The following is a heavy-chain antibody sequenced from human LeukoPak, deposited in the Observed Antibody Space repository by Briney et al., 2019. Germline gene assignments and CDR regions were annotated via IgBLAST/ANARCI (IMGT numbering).Heavy chain of an antibody. J-gene: IGHJ4*02. V-gene: IGHV3-7*03. D-gene: IGHD2-8*01. Sequence: GESLRLSCAASGFTFKKYWMNWVRQVPGKGLECLANIKEDGSETYYADSVRGRFTVSRDNAKNSLYLQMNSLRAEDTAVYYCARRMDNDYWGQGTLVTVSS. CDR2: IKEDGSET. CDR3: ARRMDNDY. CDR1: GFTFKKYW.